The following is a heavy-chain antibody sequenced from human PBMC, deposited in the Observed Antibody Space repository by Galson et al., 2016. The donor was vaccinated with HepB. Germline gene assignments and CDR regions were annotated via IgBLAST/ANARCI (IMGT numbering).Heavy chain of an antibody. V-gene: IGHV3-48*02. J-gene: IGHJ4*02. CDR2: ISSYSSTT. CDR1: GFTFCLDS. CDR3: ARGERGSYNSGYFDY. Sequence: SLRLSCAASGFTFCLDSLDWVRQAPGKGLEWVSYISSYSSTTHYADSVKGRFTISRDNAKNSLYLQMNSLRDEDTAVYYCARGERGSYNSGYFDYWGQGNLVTVSS. D-gene: IGHD1-26*01.